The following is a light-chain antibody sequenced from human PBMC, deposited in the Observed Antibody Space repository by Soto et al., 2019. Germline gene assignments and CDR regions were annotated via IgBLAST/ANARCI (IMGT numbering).Light chain of an antibody. CDR1: QSVSSN. V-gene: IGKV3-15*01. J-gene: IGKJ5*01. CDR2: GAS. Sequence: EIVMTQSPATLSVSPGERATLSCRASQSVSSNLAWYQQKPGQDPRLLIYGASTRATGIPARCSGSGSGTEFTLTISSLQSEDFAVYYCQQYNNWPITFGQGTRWRL. CDR3: QQYNNWPIT.